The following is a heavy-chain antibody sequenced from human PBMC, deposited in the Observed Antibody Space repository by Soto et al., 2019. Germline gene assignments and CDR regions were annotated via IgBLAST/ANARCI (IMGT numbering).Heavy chain of an antibody. J-gene: IGHJ4*02. CDR3: IFDGRSSSGCHPCY. D-gene: IGHD6-19*01. Sequence: GGSLRLSCAASGFTFSGSAMHWVRQASGKGLEWVGRIRSKANSYATAYAASVKGRFTISRDDSKNTAYLQMNSLKTEDTAVYYFIFDGRSSSGCHPCYSGQRTLGTASS. V-gene: IGHV3-73*01. CDR1: GFTFSGSA. CDR2: IRSKANSYAT.